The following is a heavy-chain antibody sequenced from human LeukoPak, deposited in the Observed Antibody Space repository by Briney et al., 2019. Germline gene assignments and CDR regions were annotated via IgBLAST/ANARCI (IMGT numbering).Heavy chain of an antibody. CDR1: GYTFTSYF. Sequence: ASVKVSCKASGYTFTSYFMHWVRQTPGQGLDWMGIINPSGGSTSYAQKFQGRVTMTRDTSTSTVYMELSSLRSEDTAVYYCARDSADYGDYNYWGQGTLVTVSS. CDR3: ARDSADYGDYNY. J-gene: IGHJ4*02. CDR2: INPSGGST. V-gene: IGHV1-46*01. D-gene: IGHD4-17*01.